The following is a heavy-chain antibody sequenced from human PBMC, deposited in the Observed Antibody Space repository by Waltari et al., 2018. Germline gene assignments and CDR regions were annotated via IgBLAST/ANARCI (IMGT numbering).Heavy chain of an antibody. V-gene: IGHV1-69*05. J-gene: IGHJ4*02. CDR3: ARDNKRYSSGWYYFDY. D-gene: IGHD6-19*01. CDR2: STPICGTA. Sequence: QVQLVQSGAEVKKPGSSVKVSCKASGGTFSSYAISWVRQAPGQGLEWMGGSTPICGTADYAQKLQGRVTITTDESTGTAYMELSRLRYEDTAVYYCARDNKRYSSGWYYFDYWGQGTLVTVSS. CDR1: GGTFSSYA.